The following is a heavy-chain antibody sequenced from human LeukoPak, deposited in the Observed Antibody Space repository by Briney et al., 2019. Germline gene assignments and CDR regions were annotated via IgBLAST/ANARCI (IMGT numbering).Heavy chain of an antibody. Sequence: SETLSLTCTVSGGSMNSYSWSWIRQPPGKGLEWIANIYYSGSTNYNPSLKSRVTISVDTSKNQFSLKLSSVTAADTAVYYCARTGVRAFDIWGQGTMVTVSS. D-gene: IGHD1-14*01. J-gene: IGHJ3*02. CDR3: ARTGVRAFDI. CDR2: IYYSGST. V-gene: IGHV4-59*01. CDR1: GGSMNSYS.